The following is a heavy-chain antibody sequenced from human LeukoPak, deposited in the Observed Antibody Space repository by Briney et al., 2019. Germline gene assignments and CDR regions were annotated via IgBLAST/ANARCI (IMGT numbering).Heavy chain of an antibody. D-gene: IGHD3-22*01. J-gene: IGHJ4*02. CDR2: IYTSGST. CDR1: GGSISSGSYY. Sequence: SETLSLTCTVSGGSISSGSYYWSWIRQPAGKGLEWIGRIYTSGSTNYNPSLKSRVTISVDTTKNQFSLKLSSVTAADTAVYYCARGLVVIKGSFDYWGQGTLVTVSS. CDR3: ARGLVVIKGSFDY. V-gene: IGHV4-61*02.